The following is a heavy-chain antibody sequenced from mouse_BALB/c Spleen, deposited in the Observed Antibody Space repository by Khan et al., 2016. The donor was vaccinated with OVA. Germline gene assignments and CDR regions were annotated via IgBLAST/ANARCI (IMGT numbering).Heavy chain of an antibody. D-gene: IGHD1-1*01. J-gene: IGHJ1*01. CDR3: ARYYGSSFDYFDV. V-gene: IGHV2-9*02. CDR2: IWAGGST. CDR1: GFSLTSYG. Sequence: QVQLKESGPGLVAPSQSLSITCTVSGFSLTSYGVHWVRQPPGKGLEWLGLIWAGGSTNYNSALMSRLTINKDNSKSQVFLKMNSLQTDDTALYYCARYYGSSFDYFDVWGAGTTVTVSS.